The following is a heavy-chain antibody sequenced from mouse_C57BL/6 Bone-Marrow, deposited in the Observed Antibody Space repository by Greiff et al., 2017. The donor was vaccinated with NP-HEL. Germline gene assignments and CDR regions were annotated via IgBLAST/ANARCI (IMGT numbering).Heavy chain of an antibody. CDR3: ARSGVRRGFAY. Sequence: VQLQQSGAELARPGASVKLSCKASGYTFTSYGISWVKQSTGQGLEWIGEIYPRSGNTYYNEKFKGKATLTADKSSSTAYMELRSLTSEDSAVYFCARSGVRRGFAYWGQGTLVTVSA. CDR2: IYPRSGNT. J-gene: IGHJ3*01. CDR1: GYTFTSYG. D-gene: IGHD2-14*01. V-gene: IGHV1-81*01.